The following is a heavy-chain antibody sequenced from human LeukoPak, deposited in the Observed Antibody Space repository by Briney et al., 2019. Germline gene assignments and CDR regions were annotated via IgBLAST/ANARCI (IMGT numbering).Heavy chain of an antibody. CDR2: INPNTGDT. CDR1: GYTFTGYY. D-gene: IGHD6-6*01. J-gene: IGHJ4*02. V-gene: IGHV1-2*02. CDR3: ASYPSSSPPFDY. Sequence: ASVKVSCKASGYTFTGYYMHWVRQAPGQGFEWMGWINPNTGDTNYAQKFQGRVTMTRDTTISAAFMELTRLTSDATAVYYCASYPSSSPPFDYWGQGTLVTVSS.